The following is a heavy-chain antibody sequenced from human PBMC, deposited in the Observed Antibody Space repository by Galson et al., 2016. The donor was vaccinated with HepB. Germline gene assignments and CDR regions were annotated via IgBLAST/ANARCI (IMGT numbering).Heavy chain of an antibody. V-gene: IGHV3-30-3*01. CDR1: GFTFSSYS. CDR3: ARTYGSGSYRRDAFDI. J-gene: IGHJ3*02. Sequence: SLRLSCAASGFTFSSYSMHWVRQAPGKGLEWAAAISYDGSNKYYADSVKGRFTISRDNSKNTLYLQMNSLRAEDTAVYYCARTYGSGSYRRDAFDIWGQGTMVTVSS. CDR2: ISYDGSNK. D-gene: IGHD3-10*01.